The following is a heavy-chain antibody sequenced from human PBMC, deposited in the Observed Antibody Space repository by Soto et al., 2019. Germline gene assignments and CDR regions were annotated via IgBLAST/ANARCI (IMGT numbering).Heavy chain of an antibody. J-gene: IGHJ6*02. CDR1: GVTFSSYA. CDR3: ANDLFHFYGAYLRPYYYYGMDV. CDR2: ISGSGGST. V-gene: IGHV3-23*01. Sequence: EVQLLESGGGLVQPGGSLRLSCAASGVTFSSYAMSWVRQAPGKGLEWVSAISGSGGSTYYADSVKGRFTISRDNSKITLYLQMNSLRAEDTAVYYCANDLFHFYGAYLRPYYYYGMDVWGQGTTVTVSS. D-gene: IGHD4-17*01.